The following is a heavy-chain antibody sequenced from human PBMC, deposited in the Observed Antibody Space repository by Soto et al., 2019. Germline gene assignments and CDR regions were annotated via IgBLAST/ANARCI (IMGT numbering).Heavy chain of an antibody. CDR3: ARGLDYVVY. Sequence: LSLTCAVYGGSFSGYYWNWIRQPPGKGLEWIGEINHSGSTNYNPSLKSRVTISVDTSKNQFSLKLSSVTAADTAVYYCARGLDYVVYWGQGTLVTVSS. J-gene: IGHJ4*02. CDR2: INHSGST. V-gene: IGHV4-34*01. CDR1: GGSFSGYY.